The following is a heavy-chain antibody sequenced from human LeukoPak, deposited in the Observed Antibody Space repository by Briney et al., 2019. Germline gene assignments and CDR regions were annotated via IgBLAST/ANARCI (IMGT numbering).Heavy chain of an antibody. Sequence: GGSLRLSCAASGFTFSTYAISWVRRTPGKGLEYVSIISGNGVSTHYATSVKGRFTISRDNSKNTLYLQMGSLRAEDMAVYYCARDASXIXXVPAAVGPFDLWGQGTLVTV. CDR1: GFTFSTYA. CDR2: ISGNGVST. CDR3: ARDASXIXXVPAAVGPFDL. J-gene: IGHJ4*02. V-gene: IGHV3-64*01. D-gene: IGHD2-2*01.